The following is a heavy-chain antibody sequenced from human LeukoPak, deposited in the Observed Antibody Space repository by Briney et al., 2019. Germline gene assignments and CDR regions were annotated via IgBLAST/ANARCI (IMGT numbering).Heavy chain of an antibody. Sequence: SETLSLTCTVSGGSISSYYWTWIRQPAGKGLEWVGRIYTTGSTNYNPSLRSRLTISVDTSKNQFSLKLSSVTAADTAVYYCARAYERFYYYYMDVWGKGTTVTISS. D-gene: IGHD5-12*01. CDR2: IYTTGST. J-gene: IGHJ6*03. CDR1: GGSISSYY. V-gene: IGHV4-4*07. CDR3: ARAYERFYYYYMDV.